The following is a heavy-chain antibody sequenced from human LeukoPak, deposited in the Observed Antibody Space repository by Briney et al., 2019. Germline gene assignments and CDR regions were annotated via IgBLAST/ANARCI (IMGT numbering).Heavy chain of an antibody. CDR1: GFTFSSYW. D-gene: IGHD5-12*01. CDR2: INSDGSST. J-gene: IGHJ4*02. V-gene: IGHV3-74*01. Sequence: GGSPRLSCAASGFTFSSYWMHWVRQAPGKGLVWVSRINSDGSSTSYADSVKGRFTISRDNAKNTLYLQMNSLRAEDTAVYYCAREADSGYEYYFDYWGQGTLVTVSS. CDR3: AREADSGYEYYFDY.